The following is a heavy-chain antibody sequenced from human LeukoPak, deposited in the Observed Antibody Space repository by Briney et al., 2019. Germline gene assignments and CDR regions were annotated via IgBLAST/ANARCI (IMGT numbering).Heavy chain of an antibody. CDR3: ARDITGTGFSAWFDP. Sequence: SETLSLTCTVSVGSISSGGYYGGWIRQHPGKGLEWIGYIYYSGSTYYNPSLKSRVTISVDTSKNQFSLKLSSVTAADTAVYYCARDITGTGFSAWFDPWGQGTLVTVSS. CDR2: IYYSGST. V-gene: IGHV4-31*03. CDR1: VGSISSGGYY. D-gene: IGHD1-7*01. J-gene: IGHJ5*02.